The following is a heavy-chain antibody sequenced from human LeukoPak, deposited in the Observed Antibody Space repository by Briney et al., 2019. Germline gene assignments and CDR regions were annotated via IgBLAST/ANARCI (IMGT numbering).Heavy chain of an antibody. CDR3: AKTARLLDC. CDR2: IKQDESGK. V-gene: IGHV3-7*01. J-gene: IGHJ4*02. Sequence: GGSLRLSCAASGFSLSTYWMSWARQAPGKGLEWVANIKQDESGKDYVDSVKGRFTISRDNAKNSLFLQMNSLRAEDTAVYYCAKTARLLDCRGQGTQVTVSS. CDR1: GFSLSTYW. D-gene: IGHD6-6*01.